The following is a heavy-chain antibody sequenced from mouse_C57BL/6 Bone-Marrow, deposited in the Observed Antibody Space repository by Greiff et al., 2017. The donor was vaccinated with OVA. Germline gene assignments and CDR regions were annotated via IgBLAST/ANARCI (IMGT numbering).Heavy chain of an antibody. J-gene: IGHJ2*01. CDR3: TRSYSNYGDFDY. Sequence: QVQLQQSGAELVRPGASVTLSCKASGYTFTDYEMHWVKQTPVHGLEWIGAIDPETGGTAYNQKFKGKAILTADNSSSTAYMEIRSLTSEDSAVYYGTRSYSNYGDFDYWGQGTTLTVSS. D-gene: IGHD2-5*01. CDR1: GYTFTDYE. V-gene: IGHV1-15*01. CDR2: IDPETGGT.